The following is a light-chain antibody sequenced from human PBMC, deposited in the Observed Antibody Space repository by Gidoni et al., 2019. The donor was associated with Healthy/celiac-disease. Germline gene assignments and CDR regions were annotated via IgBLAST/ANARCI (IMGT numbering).Light chain of an antibody. CDR1: QSVSSN. V-gene: IGKV3-15*01. J-gene: IGKJ3*01. Sequence: EIVMTQSPATLSVSPGESATLSCRASQSVSSNLAWYQQNPGQAPRLLIYGASTRATGIPARFSGSGSGTEFTLTISSLQSEDFAVYYCQQYNNWPRTFGPGTKVDIK. CDR2: GAS. CDR3: QQYNNWPRT.